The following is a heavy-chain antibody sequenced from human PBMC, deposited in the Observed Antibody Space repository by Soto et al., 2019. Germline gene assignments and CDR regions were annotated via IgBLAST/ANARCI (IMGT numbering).Heavy chain of an antibody. CDR3: ARHLGTATISQACY. D-gene: IGHD5-12*01. CDR1: GYTFTNYW. CDR2: IYPGDSDT. J-gene: IGHJ4*02. Sequence: GESLKISCKGSGYTFTNYWIGWVRQMPGKGLEWMGIIYPGDSDTRYSPSFQGQVTISADKSIGTAYLQWSSLKASDTAMYYCARHLGTATISQACYWGLGTLVTVSS. V-gene: IGHV5-51*01.